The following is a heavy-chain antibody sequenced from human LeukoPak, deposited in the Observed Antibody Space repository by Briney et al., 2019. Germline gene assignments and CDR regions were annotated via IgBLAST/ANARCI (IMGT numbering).Heavy chain of an antibody. Sequence: SETLSLTCTVSGGSISSSSYYWGWIRQPPGKGLEWIGSIYYSGSTYYNPSLKSRVTISVDTSTTPFSLKLSSVTAADTAVYYCARGQRLYSGYDFWFDPWGQGTLVKVSS. CDR1: GGSISSSSYY. CDR3: ARGQRLYSGYDFWFDP. V-gene: IGHV4-39*01. J-gene: IGHJ5*02. D-gene: IGHD5-12*01. CDR2: IYYSGST.